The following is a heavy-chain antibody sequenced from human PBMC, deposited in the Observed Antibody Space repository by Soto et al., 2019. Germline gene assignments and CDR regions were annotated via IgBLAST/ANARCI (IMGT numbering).Heavy chain of an antibody. CDR2: ISSSSSTI. D-gene: IGHD3-16*02. CDR3: AGNYDYIWGSYRYTGSYYFDY. J-gene: IGHJ4*02. Sequence: GGSLRVSCAAAGFTFSSYSRNWVRQAPGKGLEWVSYISSSSSTIYYADSVKGRFTISRDNAKNSLYLQMNSLRAEDTAVYYCAGNYDYIWGSYRYTGSYYFDYWGQGTLVTVSS. V-gene: IGHV3-48*01. CDR1: GFTFSSYS.